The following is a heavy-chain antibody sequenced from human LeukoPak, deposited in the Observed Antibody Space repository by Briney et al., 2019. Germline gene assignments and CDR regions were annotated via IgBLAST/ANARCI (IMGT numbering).Heavy chain of an antibody. CDR1: GFTFSSYE. CDR2: ISSSGSTI. J-gene: IGHJ3*02. Sequence: GGSLRLSCAASGFTFSSYEMNWVRQAPGKGLEWVSYISSSGSTIYYADSVKGRFTISRDNSKNTLYLQMNSLRAEDTAVYYCARNRPLRAFDIWGQGTMVTVSS. CDR3: ARNRPLRAFDI. V-gene: IGHV3-48*03.